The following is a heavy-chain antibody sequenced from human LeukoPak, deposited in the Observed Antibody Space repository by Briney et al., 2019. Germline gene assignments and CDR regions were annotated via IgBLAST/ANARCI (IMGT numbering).Heavy chain of an antibody. CDR3: AKESVVVVAAPDAFDI. CDR2: ISGSGGST. D-gene: IGHD2-15*01. J-gene: IGHJ3*02. V-gene: IGHV3-23*01. CDR1: GITLSSYA. Sequence: PGGSLRLSCAASGITLSSYAMSWVRQAPGKGLEWVSAISGSGGSTYYADSVKGRFTISRDNSKNTLYLQMNSLRAEDTAVYYCAKESVVVVAAPDAFDIWGQGTMVTVSS.